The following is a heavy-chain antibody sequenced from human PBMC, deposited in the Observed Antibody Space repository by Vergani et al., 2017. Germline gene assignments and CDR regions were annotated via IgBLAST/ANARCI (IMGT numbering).Heavy chain of an antibody. D-gene: IGHD5-18*01. J-gene: IGHJ6*03. V-gene: IGHV1-69*01. CDR2: IIPIFGTA. CDR3: AGGYSYGYYYYYYMDV. CDR1: GGTFSSYA. Sequence: QVQLVQSGAEVKKPGSSVKVSCKASGGTFSSYAISWVRQAPGQGLEWMGGIIPIFGTANYAQKFQGRVTITADEATSTAYMELSSLRSEDTAVYYCAGGYSYGYYYYYYMDVWGKGTTVTVSS.